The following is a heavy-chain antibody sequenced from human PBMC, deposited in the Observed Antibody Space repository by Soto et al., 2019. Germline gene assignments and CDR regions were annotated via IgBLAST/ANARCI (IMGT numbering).Heavy chain of an antibody. CDR2: FSGSGGHT. CDR3: AKGIVVAQGYWFFDL. D-gene: IGHD3-22*01. CDR1: GFTFRSDG. Sequence: RRLSCAASGFTFRSDGMSWVRQPPGKGLEWVSGFSGSGGHTYYADSVMGRFTISSDNSKRTLLLQMNSLRAEDTAIYYCAKGIVVAQGYWFFDLWGRGTLVTVSS. J-gene: IGHJ2*01. V-gene: IGHV3-23*01.